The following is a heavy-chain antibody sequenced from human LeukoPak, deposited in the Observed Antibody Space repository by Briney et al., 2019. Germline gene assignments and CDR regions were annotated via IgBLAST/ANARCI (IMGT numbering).Heavy chain of an antibody. CDR3: ARVSRRAAAGPLDY. Sequence: GGSLRLSCAASGFTFSDYYMSWIRQAPGKGLEGVSSISSSSSYIYYADSVKGRFTISRDNAKNSLYLQMNSLRAEDTAVYYCARVSRRAAAGPLDYWGQGTLVTVSS. V-gene: IGHV3-11*06. CDR1: GFTFSDYY. CDR2: ISSSSSYI. D-gene: IGHD6-13*01. J-gene: IGHJ4*02.